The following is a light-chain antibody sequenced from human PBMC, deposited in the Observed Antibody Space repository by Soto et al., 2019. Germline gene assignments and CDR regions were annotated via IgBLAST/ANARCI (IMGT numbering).Light chain of an antibody. CDR1: QSVSSSY. CDR3: QHFVNSLTWT. V-gene: IGKV3-20*01. CDR2: GAS. J-gene: IGKJ1*01. Sequence: EIVLTQSPGTLSLSPGERATLSCRASQSVSSSYLAWYQKKPGQAPRLLLYGASTRATGIPARFSGSGSGTELTLTISSLQSEDFAVYYCQHFVNSLTWTFGQGTKVDIK.